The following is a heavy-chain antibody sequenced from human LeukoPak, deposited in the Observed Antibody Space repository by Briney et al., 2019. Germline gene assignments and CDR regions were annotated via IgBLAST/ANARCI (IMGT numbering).Heavy chain of an antibody. CDR3: ARELRITMVRGENNWFDP. V-gene: IGHV4-31*03. CDR1: GGSISSGGYY. D-gene: IGHD3-10*01. J-gene: IGHJ5*02. CDR2: IYYSGST. Sequence: SETLSLTCTVSGGSISSGGYYWSWIRQHPGKDLEWIGYIYYSGSTYYNPSLKSRVTISVDTSKNQFSLKLSSVTAADTAVYYCARELRITMVRGENNWFDPWGQGTLVTVSS.